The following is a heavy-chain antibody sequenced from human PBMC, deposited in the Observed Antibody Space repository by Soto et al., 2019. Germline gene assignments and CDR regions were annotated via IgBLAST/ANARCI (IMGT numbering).Heavy chain of an antibody. V-gene: IGHV3-73*02. CDR1: GFSFSGSA. CDR2: IRSKTHNYAT. D-gene: IGHD4-17*01. J-gene: IGHJ4*02. Sequence: EVQLVESGGGLVQPGGSLKLSCAGSGFSFSGSAVHWVRQASGKGVEWIGHIRSKTHNYATAYGASVGGRFTISRDDSKTTAFLQLDSLKTEDTAMYHCSILDGDTWSNFDSWGQGTLVAVSS. CDR3: SILDGDTWSNFDS.